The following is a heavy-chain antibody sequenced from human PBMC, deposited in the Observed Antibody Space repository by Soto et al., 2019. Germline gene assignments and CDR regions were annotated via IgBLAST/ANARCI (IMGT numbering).Heavy chain of an antibody. J-gene: IGHJ4*02. CDR1: GFTFSSYG. V-gene: IGHV3-30*18. CDR3: AKGRWNYEFYYFDY. D-gene: IGHD1-7*01. Sequence: PGGSLRLSCAASGFTFSSYGMHWVRQAPGKGLEWVAVISYDGSNKYYADSVKGRFTISRDNSKNTLYLQMNSLRAEDTAVYYCAKGRWNYEFYYFDYWGQGTLVTVS. CDR2: ISYDGSNK.